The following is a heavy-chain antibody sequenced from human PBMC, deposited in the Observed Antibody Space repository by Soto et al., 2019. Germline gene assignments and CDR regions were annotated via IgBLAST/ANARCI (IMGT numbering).Heavy chain of an antibody. CDR3: ARSYLGGNLDS. CDR2: VYYSGNT. D-gene: IGHD2-15*01. CDR1: GGSMTSYY. J-gene: IGHJ4*02. V-gene: IGHV4-59*01. Sequence: QVQLQQSGPGLVKPSETLSLTCSVSGGSMTSYYWTWIRRPPGKGLEWIGYVYYSGNTDYNPSLKSRVTISVDTSKNQFSLNLTSVTAADTAIYYCARSYLGGNLDSWGPGALVTVSS.